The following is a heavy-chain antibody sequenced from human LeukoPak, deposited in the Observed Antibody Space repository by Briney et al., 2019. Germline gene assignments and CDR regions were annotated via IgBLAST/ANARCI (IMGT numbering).Heavy chain of an antibody. Sequence: PSETLSPTSTVSGGSISIYYWSWIRQPPGKGLEWIGYIYYSVSTNYNPSLKTRSTISVDTSKNQFSLKLSAVTAADTGVYYGARGKYRTDGYFDYWGQGTLVTVSS. CDR1: GGSISIYY. D-gene: IGHD2-2*01. CDR3: ARGKYRTDGYFDY. CDR2: IYYSVST. J-gene: IGHJ4*02. V-gene: IGHV4-59*01.